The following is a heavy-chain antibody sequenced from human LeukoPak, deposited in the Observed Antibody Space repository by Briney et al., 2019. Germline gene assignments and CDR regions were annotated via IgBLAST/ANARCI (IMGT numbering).Heavy chain of an antibody. CDR3: ARQSSVSDISTAFGDH. CDR2: IYYSGRT. Sequence: SETLSLNCTVSGGSINSYFWNWIRQPPGKGMQWIGFIYYSGRTKYNPSLKSRVTMSVDTSKNQISLNLNSVTAADTAVYYCARQSSVSDISTAFGDHWGQGTLVTVSS. J-gene: IGHJ4*02. V-gene: IGHV4-59*08. CDR1: GGSINSYF. D-gene: IGHD2/OR15-2a*01.